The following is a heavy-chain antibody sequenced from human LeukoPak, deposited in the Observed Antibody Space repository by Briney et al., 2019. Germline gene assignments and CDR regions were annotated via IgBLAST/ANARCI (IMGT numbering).Heavy chain of an antibody. CDR2: MNPNSGNT. V-gene: IGHV1-8*03. J-gene: IGHJ6*03. CDR3: ARGLGCSSTSCYTSDYYYYMDV. D-gene: IGHD2-2*02. CDR1: GYTFTSYD. Sequence: ASVKVSCKASGYTFTSYDINWVRQATGQGLEWVGWMNPNSGNTGYAQKFQGRVTITRNTSISTAYMELSSLRSEDTAVYYCARGLGCSSTSCYTSDYYYYMDVWGKGTTVTVSS.